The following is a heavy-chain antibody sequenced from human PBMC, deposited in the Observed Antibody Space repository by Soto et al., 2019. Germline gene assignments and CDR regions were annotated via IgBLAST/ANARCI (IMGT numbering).Heavy chain of an antibody. Sequence: SLTCTVSGGSISSGDYYWSWIRQPPGKGLEWIGYIYYSGSTYYNPSLKSRVTISVDTSKNQFSLKLSSVTAADTAVYYCARASTVVEPTDYWGQGTLVTVSS. CDR3: ARASTVVEPTDY. V-gene: IGHV4-30-4*01. CDR1: GGSISSGDYY. CDR2: IYYSGST. D-gene: IGHD1-1*01. J-gene: IGHJ4*02.